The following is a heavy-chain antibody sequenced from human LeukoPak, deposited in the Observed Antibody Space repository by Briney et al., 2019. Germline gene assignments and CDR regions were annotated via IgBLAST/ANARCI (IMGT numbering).Heavy chain of an antibody. V-gene: IGHV3-21*01. Sequence: GGSLRLSCAASGFTFSSYSMNWVRQAPGNGLEWVSSISSSSSYINYADSVKGRFTISRDNAKNSLYLQMNSLRAEDTAVYYCARDLTTVTTGDDYWGQGTLVTVSS. CDR2: ISSSSSYI. CDR3: ARDLTTVTTGDDY. D-gene: IGHD4-17*01. CDR1: GFTFSSYS. J-gene: IGHJ4*02.